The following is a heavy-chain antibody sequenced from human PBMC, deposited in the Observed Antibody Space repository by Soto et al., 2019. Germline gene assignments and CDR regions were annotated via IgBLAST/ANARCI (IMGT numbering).Heavy chain of an antibody. V-gene: IGHV3-48*01. CDR3: ARDPFGYCSGTSCHGLGY. CDR1: GFTFSSYS. D-gene: IGHD2-2*01. Sequence: GGSLRLSCAASGFTFSSYSMNWVRQAPGKGLEWVSYTSSSSSTIYYADSVKGRFTISRDNAENSLYLQMNSLRAEDTAVYYCARDPFGYCSGTSCHGLGYWGQGTLVTVSS. J-gene: IGHJ4*02. CDR2: TSSSSSTI.